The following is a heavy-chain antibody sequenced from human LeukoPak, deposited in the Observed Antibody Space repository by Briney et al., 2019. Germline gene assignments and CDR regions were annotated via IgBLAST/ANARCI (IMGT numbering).Heavy chain of an antibody. D-gene: IGHD3-22*01. V-gene: IGHV4-38-2*02. CDR1: GYSISSGYY. J-gene: IGHJ4*02. Sequence: PSETLSLTCTVSGYSISSGYYWGWIRQPPGKGLEWIGSIYHSGSTYYNPSLKSRVTISVDTSKNQFSLKLSSVTAADTAVYYCARLTSYEDYYDSSGYYPAHFDYWGQGTLVTVSS. CDR2: IYHSGST. CDR3: ARLTSYEDYYDSSGYYPAHFDY.